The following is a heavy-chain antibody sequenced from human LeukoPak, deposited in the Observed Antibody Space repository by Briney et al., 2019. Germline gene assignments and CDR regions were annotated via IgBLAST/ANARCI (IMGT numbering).Heavy chain of an antibody. CDR3: ASQMIAVAGTGFDY. V-gene: IGHV4-4*07. CDR2: IYTSGST. CDR1: GGSISSYY. J-gene: IGHJ4*02. Sequence: PSETLSLTCTVSGGSISSYYWSWIRQPAGKGLEWIGRIYTSGSTNYNPSLKSRVTMSVDTSKNQFSLKLSSVTAADTTVYYCASQMIAVAGTGFDYWGQGTLVTVSS. D-gene: IGHD6-19*01.